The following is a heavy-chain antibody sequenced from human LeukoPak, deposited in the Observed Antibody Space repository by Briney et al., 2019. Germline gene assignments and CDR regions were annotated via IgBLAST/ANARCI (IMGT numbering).Heavy chain of an antibody. Sequence: GGSLRLSCAASGFTFSSYWMHWVRQAPGKGLVWVSRINSDGSSTSYADSVKGRFTISRDNAKNTLYLQMNSLGAEDTAVYYCARDREYYGSGSYYMPYNWFDPWGQGTLVTVSS. CDR1: GFTFSSYW. CDR3: ARDREYYGSGSYYMPYNWFDP. J-gene: IGHJ5*02. CDR2: INSDGSST. D-gene: IGHD3-10*01. V-gene: IGHV3-74*01.